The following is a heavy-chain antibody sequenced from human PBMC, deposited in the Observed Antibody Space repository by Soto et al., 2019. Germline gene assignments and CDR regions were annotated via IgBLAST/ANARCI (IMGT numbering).Heavy chain of an antibody. CDR2: INPNGGVT. V-gene: IGHV1-2*04. CDR3: ARESGGATATLDYYYFYMDV. D-gene: IGHD5-12*01. J-gene: IGHJ6*03. CDR1: GDTFNDYY. Sequence: QVQLVQSGAEVKRPGASVTVSCRSSGDTFNDYYIHWVRQAPGQGLEWMGWINPNGGVTKYAQKVQGWVSMTRDTSIRTVYMQLSRLRSDDTAVYYGARESGGATATLDYYYFYMDVWGTGTTVTVSS.